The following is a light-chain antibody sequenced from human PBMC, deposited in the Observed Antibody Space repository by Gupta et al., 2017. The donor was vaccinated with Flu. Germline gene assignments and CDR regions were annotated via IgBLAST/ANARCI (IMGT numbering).Light chain of an antibody. Sequence: DIVLTQSPGPLSLSQGERATLSCRASQSVSSSYLAWYQQKPGQAPRLLIYGASSRASGIPDRFSGSGSGTDFTLTISRLEPEDFAVYYCQQYGSSRFTFGPGTKVDIK. V-gene: IGKV3-20*01. CDR2: GAS. J-gene: IGKJ3*01. CDR3: QQYGSSRFT. CDR1: QSVSSSY.